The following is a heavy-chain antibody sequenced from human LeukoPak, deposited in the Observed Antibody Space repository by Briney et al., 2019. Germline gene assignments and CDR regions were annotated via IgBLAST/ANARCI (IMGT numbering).Heavy chain of an antibody. J-gene: IGHJ3*02. CDR3: ARVSYYYYGSGSYSQDAFDI. CDR1: GFTFSSYW. V-gene: IGHV3-7*01. Sequence: PGGSLRPSCAASGFTFSSYWMSWVRQAPGKGLEWVANIKQDGSEKYYVDSVKGRFTISRDNAKNSLYLQMNSLRAEDTAVYYCARVSYYYYGSGSYSQDAFDIWGQGTMVTVSS. D-gene: IGHD3-10*01. CDR2: IKQDGSEK.